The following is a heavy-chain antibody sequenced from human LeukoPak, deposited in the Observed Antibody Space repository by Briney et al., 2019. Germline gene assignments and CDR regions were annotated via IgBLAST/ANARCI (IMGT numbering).Heavy chain of an antibody. CDR1: GYTFTSYY. D-gene: IGHD2-2*01. J-gene: IGHJ2*01. V-gene: IGHV1-46*03. CDR3: ARDREYCSSTSCYSSSGYFDL. Sequence: ASVKVSCKASGYTFTSYYMHWVRQAPGQGLEWMGIINPSGGSTSDAQKFQGRVTMTRDTSTSTVYMELSSLRSEDTAVYYCARDREYCSSTSCYSSSGYFDLWGRGTLVTVSS. CDR2: INPSGGST.